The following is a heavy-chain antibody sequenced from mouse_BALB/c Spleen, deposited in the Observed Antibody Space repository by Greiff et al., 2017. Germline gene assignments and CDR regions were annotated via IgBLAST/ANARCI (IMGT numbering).Heavy chain of an antibody. V-gene: IGHV14-4*02. D-gene: IGHD1-1*01. J-gene: IGHJ2*01. CDR2: IDPENGDT. Sequence: VHVKQSGAELVRSGASVKLSCTASGFNIKDYYMHWVKQRPEQGLEWIGWIDPENGDTEYAPKFQGKATMTADTSSNTAYLQLSSLTSEDTAVYYCNAYYYGSPFDYWGQGTTLTVSS. CDR3: NAYYYGSPFDY. CDR1: GFNIKDYY.